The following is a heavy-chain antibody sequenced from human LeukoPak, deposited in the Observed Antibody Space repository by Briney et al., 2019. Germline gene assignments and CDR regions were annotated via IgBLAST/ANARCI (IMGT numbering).Heavy chain of an antibody. Sequence: ASVKVSCKASGYTFTSYDINWVRQATGQGPEWMGLMNPSGGQTNYAQSLQGRVTMARNTSTSTAYMDLSSLRSEDTAVYYCTRRSVAGTFEYWGQGTLVTVSS. CDR1: GYTFTSYD. CDR3: TRRSVAGTFEY. CDR2: MNPSGGQT. V-gene: IGHV1-8*01. J-gene: IGHJ4*02. D-gene: IGHD6-19*01.